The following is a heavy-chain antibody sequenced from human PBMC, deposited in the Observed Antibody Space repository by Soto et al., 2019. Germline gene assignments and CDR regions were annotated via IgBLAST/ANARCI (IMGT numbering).Heavy chain of an antibody. J-gene: IGHJ4*02. D-gene: IGHD5-12*01. CDR2: IWYDGSNK. CDR3: ATNPGGRDGYNDGY. Sequence: QVQLVESGGGVVQPGRSLRLSCAASGFTFSSYGMHWVRQAPGKGLEWVAVIWYDGSNKYYADSVKGRFTISRDNSKNTLDLQMNSLRAEDTAVYYCATNPGGRDGYNDGYWGQGTLVTVSS. V-gene: IGHV3-33*01. CDR1: GFTFSSYG.